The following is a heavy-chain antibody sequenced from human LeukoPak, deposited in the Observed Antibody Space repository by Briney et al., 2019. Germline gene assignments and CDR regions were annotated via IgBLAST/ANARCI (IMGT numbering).Heavy chain of an antibody. Sequence: ASVKVSCKASGYTFTGYYMHWVRQAPGQGLEWMGWINPNSGGTNYAQKFQGRVTMTRDTSTSTAYMELRSLRSDDTAVYYCARDRLGIWFDPWGQGTLVTVSS. CDR2: INPNSGGT. J-gene: IGHJ5*02. CDR3: ARDRLGIWFDP. CDR1: GYTFTGYY. D-gene: IGHD3-16*01. V-gene: IGHV1-2*02.